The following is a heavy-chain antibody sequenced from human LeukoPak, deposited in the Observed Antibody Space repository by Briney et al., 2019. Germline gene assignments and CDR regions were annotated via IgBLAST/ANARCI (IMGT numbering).Heavy chain of an antibody. CDR3: AKGFGYFDY. Sequence: PGGSLRLSCAASGFVVSTHHMSWVRQAPGKGLEWVSVIDAGGTTYYADSVTGRFSISRDNSKNTLYLQMNSLRAEDTAVYYCAKGFGYFDYWGQGTLVTVSS. CDR1: GFVVSTHH. J-gene: IGHJ4*02. V-gene: IGHV3-53*01. CDR2: IDAGGTT. D-gene: IGHD3-16*01.